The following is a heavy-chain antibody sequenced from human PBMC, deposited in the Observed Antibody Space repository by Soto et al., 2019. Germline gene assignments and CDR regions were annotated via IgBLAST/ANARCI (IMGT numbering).Heavy chain of an antibody. D-gene: IGHD3-10*01. J-gene: IGHJ4*02. CDR2: IYYSGST. CDR1: GGSISTSNYY. Sequence: ASETLSLTCTVSGGSISTSNYYWGWVRQPPGTGLEWIGSIYYSGSTYYNPSLKSRVTISVDTSKNQFSLKLSSVTAADTAVYYCASIGGYYGSGSYYGLGYWGQGTLVTVSS. CDR3: ASIGGYYGSGSYYGLGY. V-gene: IGHV4-39*01.